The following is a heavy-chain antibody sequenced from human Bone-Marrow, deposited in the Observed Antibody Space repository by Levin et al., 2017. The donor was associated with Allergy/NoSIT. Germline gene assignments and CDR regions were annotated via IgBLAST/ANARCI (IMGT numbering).Heavy chain of an antibody. J-gene: IGHJ4*02. CDR2: IIPILGIA. V-gene: IGHV1-69*04. CDR1: GGTFSSYA. Sequence: SVKVSCKASGGTFSSYAISWVRQAPGQGLEWMGRIIPILGIANYAQKFQGRVTITADKSTSTAYMELSSLRSEDTAVYYCARSRRPDWRYYGSGSYYTFYFDYWGQGTLVTVSS. CDR3: ARSRRPDWRYYGSGSYYTFYFDY. D-gene: IGHD3-10*01.